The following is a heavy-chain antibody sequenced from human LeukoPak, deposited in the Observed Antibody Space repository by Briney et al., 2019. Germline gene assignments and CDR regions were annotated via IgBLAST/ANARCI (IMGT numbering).Heavy chain of an antibody. D-gene: IGHD3-22*01. CDR3: AKYYDSSGYYYSTPYYFDY. V-gene: IGHV1-18*01. CDR2: ISAYNGNT. J-gene: IGHJ4*02. Sequence: ASVKVSCKASGYTFTSYGISWLRQAPGQGLEWMGWISAYNGNTNYAQKLQGRVTMTTDTSTSTAYMELRSLRSDDTAVYYCAKYYDSSGYYYSTPYYFDYWGQGTLVTVSS. CDR1: GYTFTSYG.